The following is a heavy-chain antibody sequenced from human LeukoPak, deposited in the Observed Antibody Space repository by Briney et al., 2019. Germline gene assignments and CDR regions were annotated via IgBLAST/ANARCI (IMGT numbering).Heavy chain of an antibody. Sequence: GGSLRLSCATSGFTFSSYAMSWVRQAPGKGLEWVSAISGSGGSTYYADSVKGRFTISRDNSKNTLYLQMNSLRAEDTAVYYCAKDKHYDSSALYPYFDYWGQGTLVTVSS. V-gene: IGHV3-23*01. CDR2: ISGSGGST. J-gene: IGHJ4*02. D-gene: IGHD3-22*01. CDR1: GFTFSSYA. CDR3: AKDKHYDSSALYPYFDY.